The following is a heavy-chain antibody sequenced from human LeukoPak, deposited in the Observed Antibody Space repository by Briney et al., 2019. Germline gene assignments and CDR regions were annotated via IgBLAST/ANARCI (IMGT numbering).Heavy chain of an antibody. Sequence: SETLSLTCTVSGGSISSYYWSWIRQPPGKGLEWIGYIYYSESTNYNPSLKSRVTISVDTSKNQVSLKLSSVTAADTAVYYCATGGTDWFDPWGQGTLVTVSS. V-gene: IGHV4-59*01. CDR1: GGSISSYY. CDR3: ATGGTDWFDP. J-gene: IGHJ5*02. CDR2: IYYSEST. D-gene: IGHD1-26*01.